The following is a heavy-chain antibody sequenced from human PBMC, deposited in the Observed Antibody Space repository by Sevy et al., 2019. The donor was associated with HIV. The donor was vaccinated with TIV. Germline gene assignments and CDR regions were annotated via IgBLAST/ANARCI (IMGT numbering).Heavy chain of an antibody. D-gene: IGHD1-20*01. Sequence: SQTLSLTCAISGDSVSSNNAAWNWIRQSPSRGLEWLGRTFYRSNWYNDYAGSVKGRITINPDTSKNKLYLQLTSVTPEDTAVYYCARDGLTYGGMDVWGQGTTVTVSS. V-gene: IGHV6-1*01. CDR1: GDSVSSNNAA. J-gene: IGHJ6*02. CDR2: TFYRSNWYN. CDR3: ARDGLTYGGMDV.